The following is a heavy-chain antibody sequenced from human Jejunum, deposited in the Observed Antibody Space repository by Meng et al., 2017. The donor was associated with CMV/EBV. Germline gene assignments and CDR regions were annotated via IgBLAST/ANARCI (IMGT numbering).Heavy chain of an antibody. V-gene: IGHV3-30-3*01. J-gene: IGHJ6*02. D-gene: IGHD3-3*01. CDR3: ARVRSTSFGVIIYALDV. Sequence: FSSYALHWVRQAPGRRMEWVAVISFDGSSKYYADSVRGRFTISRDNSNNTLYLQMNSLRGEDAAVYYCARVRSTSFGVIIYALDVWGQGTTVTVSS. CDR2: ISFDGSSK. CDR1: FSSYA.